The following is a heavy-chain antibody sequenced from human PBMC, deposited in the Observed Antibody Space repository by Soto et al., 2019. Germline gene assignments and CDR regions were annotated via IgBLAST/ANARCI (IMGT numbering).Heavy chain of an antibody. CDR1: GGSISSGGYY. J-gene: IGHJ6*02. CDR3: ARVQYCISTSCYRRGSAYYYYGMDV. CDR2: IYYSGST. V-gene: IGHV4-31*03. D-gene: IGHD2-2*01. Sequence: SETLSLTCTVPGGSISSGGYYWSWIRQHPGKGLEWIGYIYYSGSTYYNPSLKSRVTISVDTSKNQFSLKLSSVTAADTAVYYCARVQYCISTSCYRRGSAYYYYGMDVWGQGTTVT.